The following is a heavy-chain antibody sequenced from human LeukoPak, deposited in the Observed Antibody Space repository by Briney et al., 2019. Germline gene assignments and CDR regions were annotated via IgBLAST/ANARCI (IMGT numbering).Heavy chain of an antibody. CDR1: GFTFDDYA. J-gene: IGHJ4*02. CDR2: ISWNSGSI. V-gene: IGHV3-9*01. Sequence: PGGSLRLSCAASGFTFDDYAMHWVRQAPGKGLEWVSGISWNSGSIGYADSVKGRFTISRDNAKNSLYLQMNSLRAEDTALYYCAKGAHYYGSGSYRFDYWGQGTLVTVSS. D-gene: IGHD3-10*01. CDR3: AKGAHYYGSGSYRFDY.